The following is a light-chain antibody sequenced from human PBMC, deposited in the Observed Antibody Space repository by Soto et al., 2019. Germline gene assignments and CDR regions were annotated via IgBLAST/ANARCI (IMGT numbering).Light chain of an antibody. CDR3: ATWDDSLNGL. V-gene: IGLV1-44*01. CDR1: XXNIGSKT. J-gene: IGLJ1*01. CDR2: SNN. Sequence: QSVLTQPPSASXXXXXXXXXXXXXXXXNIGSKTVNWYQQLPGTAPKLLIYSNNQRPSGVPDRFSGSKSGTSASLAISGLQSEDEADYYCATWDDSLNGLFGTGTKLTVL.